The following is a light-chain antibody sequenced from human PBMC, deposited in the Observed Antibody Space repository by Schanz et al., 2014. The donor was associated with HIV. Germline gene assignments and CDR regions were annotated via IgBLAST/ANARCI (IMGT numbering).Light chain of an antibody. CDR1: SSDVGGYNY. CDR3: GSCSTTNTCT. CDR2: EVS. J-gene: IGLJ3*02. V-gene: IGLV2-14*01. Sequence: QSALTQPASVSGSPGQSITISCTGTSSDVGGYNYVSWYQQHPGKAPKLMIYEVSKRPSGVPDRFSGSKSGNTASLTVSGLQAEDEADYYCGSCSTTNTCTFGGGTKLTVL.